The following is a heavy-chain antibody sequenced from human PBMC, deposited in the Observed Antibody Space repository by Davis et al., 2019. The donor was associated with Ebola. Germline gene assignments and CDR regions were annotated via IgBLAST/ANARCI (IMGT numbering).Heavy chain of an antibody. CDR1: GGSISSSSYY. CDR2: IYYSGST. V-gene: IGHV4-61*05. CDR3: ARFLTYYYGSGSYYEGDGYFDY. D-gene: IGHD3-10*01. Sequence: SETLSLTCTVSGGSISSSSYYWGWIRQPPGKGLEWIGYIYYSGSTNYNPPLKSRVTISVDTSKNQFSLKLSSVTAADTAVYYCARFLTYYYGSGSYYEGDGYFDYWGQGTLVTVSS. J-gene: IGHJ4*02.